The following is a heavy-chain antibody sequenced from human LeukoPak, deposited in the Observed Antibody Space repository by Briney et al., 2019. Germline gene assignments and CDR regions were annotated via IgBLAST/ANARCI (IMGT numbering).Heavy chain of an antibody. CDR3: AKDGGYCSGGNCFDAFDI. Sequence: SETLSLTCTVSGGSISNYYWSWIRQPPGKRLEWVGYIFYSGSTNYNPSLKSRVTISVDTSKNQFSLKLSSVTAADTAVYYCAKDGGYCSGGNCFDAFDIWGQGTMVTVSS. CDR1: GGSISNYY. D-gene: IGHD2-15*01. J-gene: IGHJ3*02. V-gene: IGHV4-59*01. CDR2: IFYSGST.